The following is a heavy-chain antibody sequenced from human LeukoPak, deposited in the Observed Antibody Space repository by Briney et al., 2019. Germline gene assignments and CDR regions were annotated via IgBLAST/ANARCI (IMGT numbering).Heavy chain of an antibody. J-gene: IGHJ6*02. CDR3: ARGGRRYYYGSGSSYLSYYYYGMDV. D-gene: IGHD3-10*01. V-gene: IGHV1-8*01. CDR2: MNPNSGNT. CDR1: GYTFTSYD. Sequence: ASVKVSCKASGYTFTSYDINWVRQATGQGLEWMGWMNPNSGNTGYAQKLQGRVTMTRNTSISTAYMELSSLRSEDTAVYYCARGGRRYYYGSGSSYLSYYYYGMDVWGQGTTVTVSS.